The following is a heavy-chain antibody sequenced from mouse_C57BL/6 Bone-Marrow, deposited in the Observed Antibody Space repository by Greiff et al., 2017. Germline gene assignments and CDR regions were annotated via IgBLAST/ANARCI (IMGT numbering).Heavy chain of an antibody. CDR2: ILPGSGST. J-gene: IGHJ2*01. Sequence: QVQLKESGAELMKPGASVKLSCKATGYTFTGYWIEWVKQRPGHGLEWIGEILPGSGSTNYTEKFKGKATFTADTSSNTAYVQLSGLTTEDSAIYYCAREGYYGSSYGDYFDYWGQGTTLTVSS. CDR1: GYTFTGYW. D-gene: IGHD1-1*01. CDR3: AREGYYGSSYGDYFDY. V-gene: IGHV1-9*01.